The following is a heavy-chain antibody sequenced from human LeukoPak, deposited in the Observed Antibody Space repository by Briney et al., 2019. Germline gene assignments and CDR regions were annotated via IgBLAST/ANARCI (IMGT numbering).Heavy chain of an antibody. CDR1: GGTFSSDS. CDR3: ARDQIRRDLLPDSFDF. Sequence: SVKVSCKASGGTFSSDSISWVRQAPGQGPEWIGEIIPMFGKANYAQRFQGRVTITADESTSTTYMEVSSLTSEDTAVYYCARDQIRRDLLPDSFDFWGQGTLVTVSS. V-gene: IGHV1-69*13. CDR2: IIPMFGKA. D-gene: IGHD1-26*01. J-gene: IGHJ4*02.